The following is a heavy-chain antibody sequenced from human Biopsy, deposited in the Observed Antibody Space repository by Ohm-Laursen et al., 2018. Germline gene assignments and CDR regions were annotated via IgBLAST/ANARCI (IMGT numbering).Heavy chain of an antibody. D-gene: IGHD3-9*01. CDR1: GYTFTTYY. Sequence: SSVKVSCKASGYTFTTYYIHWVRQAPGQGLEWMGIINPGGNSTAYTQNFQGRVTMTWDTSTTTVYMELSSLRSEDTAVYYCVREPKTGTAEAWYFDLWGRGSPVTVPS. V-gene: IGHV1-46*01. CDR2: INPGGNST. J-gene: IGHJ2*01. CDR3: VREPKTGTAEAWYFDL.